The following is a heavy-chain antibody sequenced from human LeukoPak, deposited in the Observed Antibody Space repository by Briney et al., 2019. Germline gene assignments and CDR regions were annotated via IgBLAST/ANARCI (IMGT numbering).Heavy chain of an antibody. Sequence: PSETLSLTCTVSGYSISSGYYWGWIRQPPGKGLEWIGSIYYSGSTYYNPPLKSRVTISVDTSKNQFSLKLSSVTAADTAVYYCATVPNIAVAVRGYWGQGTLVTVSS. CDR1: GYSISSGYY. CDR2: IYYSGST. CDR3: ATVPNIAVAVRGY. V-gene: IGHV4-38-2*02. D-gene: IGHD6-19*01. J-gene: IGHJ4*02.